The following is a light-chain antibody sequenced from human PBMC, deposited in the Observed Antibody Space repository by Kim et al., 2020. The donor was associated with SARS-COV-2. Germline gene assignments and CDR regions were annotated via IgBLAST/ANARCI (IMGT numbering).Light chain of an antibody. V-gene: IGKV1-39*01. CDR1: QSISSY. J-gene: IGKJ3*01. Sequence: GDRVTITCRASQSISSYLNWYQQKPGKAPKLLIYAASSLQSGVPSRFSGSGSGTDFTLTISSLQPEDFATYYCQQSYSTPPGFTFGPGT. CDR2: AAS. CDR3: QQSYSTPPGFT.